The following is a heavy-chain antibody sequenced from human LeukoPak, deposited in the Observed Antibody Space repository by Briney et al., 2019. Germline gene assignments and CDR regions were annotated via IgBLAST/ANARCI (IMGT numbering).Heavy chain of an antibody. CDR1: GGTFSSYA. CDR2: IIPILGIA. CDR3: ARDRGSGWWSDY. J-gene: IGHJ4*02. V-gene: IGHV1-69*04. Sequence: SVKVSCKASGGTFSSYAISWVRQAPGQGLEWMGRIIPILGIANYAQKFQGRVTITADKSTSTAYMELSRLRSDDTAVYYCARDRGSGWWSDYWGQGTLVTVSS. D-gene: IGHD6-19*01.